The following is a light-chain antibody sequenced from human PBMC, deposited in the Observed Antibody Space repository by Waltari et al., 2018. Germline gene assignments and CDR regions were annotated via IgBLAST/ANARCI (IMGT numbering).Light chain of an antibody. J-gene: IGLJ2*01. CDR2: EDD. Sequence: NVLLTQPHSVSESPGKTVTISCTRSSGSIASNYVQWYQQRPGSAPTLVIYEDDQRPSGVPDRFSGSIDSSSNSASLTISGLKTEDEADYYCQTYDSTKIHVVFGGGTKL. CDR3: QTYDSTKIHVV. CDR1: SGSIASNY. V-gene: IGLV6-57*03.